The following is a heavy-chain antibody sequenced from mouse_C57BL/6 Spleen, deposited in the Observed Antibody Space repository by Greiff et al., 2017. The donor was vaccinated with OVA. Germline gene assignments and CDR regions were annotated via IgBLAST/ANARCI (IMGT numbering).Heavy chain of an antibody. J-gene: IGHJ3*01. CDR2: IYPGDGDT. Sequence: VQLQQSGPELVKPGASVKISCKASGYAFSSSWMNWVKQRPGKGLEWIGRIYPGDGDTNYNGKFKGKATLTADKSSSTAYMQLSSLTSEDSAVYFCARRGLGGFAYWGQGTLVTVSA. CDR1: GYAFSSSW. D-gene: IGHD4-1*01. V-gene: IGHV1-82*01. CDR3: ARRGLGGFAY.